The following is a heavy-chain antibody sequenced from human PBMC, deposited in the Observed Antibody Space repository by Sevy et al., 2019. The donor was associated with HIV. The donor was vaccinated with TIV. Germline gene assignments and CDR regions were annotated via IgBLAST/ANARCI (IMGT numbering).Heavy chain of an antibody. Sequence: ASVKVSCKASGYTFTSYGISWVRQAPGQGLEWMGWISAYNGNTNYAQKLQGRVTMTTDTSTSTAYMELRSLRSADTAVYYCARGEVYYDSSGYSHAFDIWGQGTMVTVSS. CDR1: GYTFTSYG. CDR2: ISAYNGNT. D-gene: IGHD3-22*01. CDR3: ARGEVYYDSSGYSHAFDI. J-gene: IGHJ3*02. V-gene: IGHV1-18*01.